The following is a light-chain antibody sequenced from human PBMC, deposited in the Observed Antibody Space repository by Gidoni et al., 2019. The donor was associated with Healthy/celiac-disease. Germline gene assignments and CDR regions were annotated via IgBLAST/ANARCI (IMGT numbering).Light chain of an antibody. CDR1: QSVSSY. J-gene: IGKJ1*01. Sequence: ELVLTQSPATLSLSPGERATLSCRASQSVSSYLAWYQQKPGQAPRLLIYDASNRATGIPARFSGSGAGTEFTLTISSREPEDFAVYYCQQRSNWPPETFGQGTKVEIK. CDR3: QQRSNWPPET. CDR2: DAS. V-gene: IGKV3-11*01.